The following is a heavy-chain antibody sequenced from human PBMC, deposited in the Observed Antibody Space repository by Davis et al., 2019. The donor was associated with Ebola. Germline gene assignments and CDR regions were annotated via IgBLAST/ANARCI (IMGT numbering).Heavy chain of an antibody. Sequence: SETLSLTCTVSGDSISGSSYYWGWIRQPPGKGLEWIANIYYSGSTHYNPSLKSRVTISVHTSKNQFSLRLSSVTAADTALYYCARGIEFDYWGQGTLVTVSS. CDR1: GDSISGSSYY. CDR2: IYYSGST. V-gene: IGHV4-39*01. CDR3: ARGIEFDY. J-gene: IGHJ4*02.